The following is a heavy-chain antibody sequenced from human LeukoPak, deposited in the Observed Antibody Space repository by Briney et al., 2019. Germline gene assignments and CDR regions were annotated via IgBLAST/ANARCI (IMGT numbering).Heavy chain of an antibody. CDR3: ARGDGYNYFDC. D-gene: IGHD5-24*01. CDR2: IYPASTT. CDR1: GFTVSSNY. V-gene: IGHV3-53*01. J-gene: IGHJ4*02. Sequence: PGGSLRLSCAASGFTVSSNYMSWVRQAPGKGLEWVSVIYPASTTYYADSVKGRFTISRDNSKNTLSLQMNSLRAEDTAVYYCARGDGYNYFDCWGQGTLVTASS.